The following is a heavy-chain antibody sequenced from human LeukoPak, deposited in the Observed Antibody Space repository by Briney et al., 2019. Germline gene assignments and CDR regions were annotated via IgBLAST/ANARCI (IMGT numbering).Heavy chain of an antibody. CDR1: GYTFIHYY. CDR2: VDPSGDIA. D-gene: IGHD3-10*01. CDR3: ARDSFGVRGFDH. J-gene: IGHJ4*02. Sequence: ASVKVSCKTSGYTFIHYYMHWVRQASGEGFEWMGIVDPSGDIATYAQKFQGRVTLTTDTSTSTFYMELSSLRSEDTAIYYCARDSFGVRGFDHWGQGTPVTVSS. V-gene: IGHV1-46*01.